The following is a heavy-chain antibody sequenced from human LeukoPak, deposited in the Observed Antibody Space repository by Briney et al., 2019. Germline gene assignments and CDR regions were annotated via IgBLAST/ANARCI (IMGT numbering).Heavy chain of an antibody. CDR3: ARQNTDITTLVV. J-gene: IGHJ6*02. V-gene: IGHV6-1*01. D-gene: IGHD1-1*01. CDR2: TFYTSKWYN. Sequence: SQTLSLTCAISGDSVSRNSATWNWIRQSPSRGLEWLGRTFYTSKWYNEYAESVKSRITIIADTSKNQVSLQLNSVTPEDTAIYYCARQNTDITTLVVWGQGTTVTVSS. CDR1: GDSVSRNSAT.